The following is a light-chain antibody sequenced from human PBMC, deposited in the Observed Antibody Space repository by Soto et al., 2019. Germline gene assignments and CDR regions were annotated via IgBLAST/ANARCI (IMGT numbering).Light chain of an antibody. Sequence: DIQMAQYPSTLSASVGARVTITCRASQSISSWLAWYQQKPGKAPKLLIYDASSLESGVPSRFSGSGSGTEFTLTISSLQPDDFATYYCQQYNSYSGTFGQGTKVDIK. CDR1: QSISSW. CDR2: DAS. V-gene: IGKV1-5*01. CDR3: QQYNSYSGT. J-gene: IGKJ1*01.